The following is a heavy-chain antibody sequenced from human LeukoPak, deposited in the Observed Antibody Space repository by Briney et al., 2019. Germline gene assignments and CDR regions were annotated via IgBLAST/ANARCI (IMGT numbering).Heavy chain of an antibody. Sequence: PGGSLGLSCAASGFTLSSYWMHWVRQAPGKGLVWVAHINNDGVSTNYADSVKGRFTISRDNAKNMLYLQMNSLRADDTAVYYCARVRGESPRWFDPWGQGTLVTVSS. V-gene: IGHV3-74*01. CDR2: INNDGVST. CDR3: ARVRGESPRWFDP. CDR1: GFTLSSYW. D-gene: IGHD3-10*01. J-gene: IGHJ5*02.